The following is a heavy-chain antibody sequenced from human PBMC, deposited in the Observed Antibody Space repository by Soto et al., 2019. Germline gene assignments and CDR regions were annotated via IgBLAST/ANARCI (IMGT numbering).Heavy chain of an antibody. CDR3: AKDLYSNYGDAFDI. D-gene: IGHD4-4*01. CDR1: GFTFSSYA. J-gene: IGHJ3*02. CDR2: ISSNGGST. V-gene: IGHV3-64D*06. Sequence: PGGSLRLSCSASGFTFSSYAMHWVRQAPGKGLEYVSAISSNGGSTYYADSVKGRFTISRDNSKNTLYLQMNSLRAEDTALYYCAKDLYSNYGDAFDIWGQGTMVTVSS.